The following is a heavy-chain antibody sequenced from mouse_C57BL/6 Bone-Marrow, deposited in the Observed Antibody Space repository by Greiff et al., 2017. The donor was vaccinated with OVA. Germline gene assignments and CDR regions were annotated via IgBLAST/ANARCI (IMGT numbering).Heavy chain of an antibody. D-gene: IGHD2-1*01. J-gene: IGHJ4*01. Sequence: EVQLQESGGGLVQPGGSMKLSCVASGFTFSNYWMNWVRQSPEKGLEWVAQIRLKSDNYATHYAESVKGRFTISRDDSKSSVYLQMNNLRAEDTGIYYCTERIYYGNYLYYYAMDYWGQGTSVTVSS. CDR2: IRLKSDNYAT. CDR1: GFTFSNYW. CDR3: TERIYYGNYLYYYAMDY. V-gene: IGHV6-3*01.